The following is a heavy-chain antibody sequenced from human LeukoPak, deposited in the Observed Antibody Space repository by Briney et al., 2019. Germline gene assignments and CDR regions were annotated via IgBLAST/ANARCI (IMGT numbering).Heavy chain of an antibody. J-gene: IGHJ3*01. V-gene: IGHV3-30*18. D-gene: IGHD6-19*01. CDR2: ISFDGSIE. CDR3: AKDSDIAVAGSDDALDV. CDR1: GFTFSSYG. Sequence: GKSLRLSCAASGFTFSSYGMHWVRQTPGKGLEWVALISFDGSIEYCADSVKGRFTISRDNSKNTLFLQMNSLRPEDTAVYYCAKDSDIAVAGSDDALDVWGQGTMVTVSS.